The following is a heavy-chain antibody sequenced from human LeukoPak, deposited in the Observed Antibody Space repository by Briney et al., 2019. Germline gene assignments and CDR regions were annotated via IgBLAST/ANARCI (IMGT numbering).Heavy chain of an antibody. CDR1: GGTFSSYA. J-gene: IGHJ6*02. Sequence: ASVKVSCKASGGTFSSYAISWVRQAPGQGLEWMGRIIPILGIANYAQKFQGRVTITADKSTSTAYMELSSLRSEDTAVYYCARDIGDILTGYYPLYYYYGMDVWGQGTTVTVS. D-gene: IGHD3-9*01. CDR2: IIPILGIA. V-gene: IGHV1-69*04. CDR3: ARDIGDILTGYYPLYYYYGMDV.